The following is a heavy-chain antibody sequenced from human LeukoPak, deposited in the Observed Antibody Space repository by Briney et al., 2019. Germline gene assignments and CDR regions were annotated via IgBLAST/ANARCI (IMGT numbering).Heavy chain of an antibody. CDR1: GFTFDDYA. V-gene: IGHV3-9*03. Sequence: PGGSLRLSCAASGFTFDDYAMHWVRQAPGKGLEWVSGISWNSGSIGYADSVKGRFTISRDNAKNSLYLQMNSLRAEDMALYYCAKEGDYGDYFDYWGQGTLVTVSS. D-gene: IGHD4-17*01. J-gene: IGHJ4*02. CDR3: AKEGDYGDYFDY. CDR2: ISWNSGSI.